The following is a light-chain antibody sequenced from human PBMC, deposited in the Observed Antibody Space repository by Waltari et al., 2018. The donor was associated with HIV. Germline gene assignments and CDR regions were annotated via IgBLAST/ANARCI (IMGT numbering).Light chain of an antibody. Sequence: SALTQPASVSGFPGQSITISCTGADSDFGFYNFVSWYQQHPGKVPKFILYEGDRRASGVSDRFSGSKSGNTASLTISGLQTEDEADYYCASYTANHTVMFGGGTKVTVL. CDR3: ASYTANHTVM. V-gene: IGLV2-14*01. CDR2: EGD. CDR1: DSDFGFYNF. J-gene: IGLJ3*02.